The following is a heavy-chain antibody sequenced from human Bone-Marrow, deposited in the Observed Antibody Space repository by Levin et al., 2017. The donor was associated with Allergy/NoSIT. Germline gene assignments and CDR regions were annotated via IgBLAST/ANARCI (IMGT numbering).Heavy chain of an antibody. D-gene: IGHD3-22*01. CDR3: VRGPYQYDRKGYYQPYCFDV. CDR1: GFIFNDYY. CDR2: VSNSENTI. Sequence: AGGSLRLSCEASGFIFNDYYMSWIRQAPGKGLEWVSFVSNSENTIYYGDSVKGRFTTFRDNTKNSLYLHMNSLRAEDTAVYYCVRGPYQYDRKGYYQPYCFDVWGQGVLVTVSS. V-gene: IGHV3-11*01. J-gene: IGHJ4*02.